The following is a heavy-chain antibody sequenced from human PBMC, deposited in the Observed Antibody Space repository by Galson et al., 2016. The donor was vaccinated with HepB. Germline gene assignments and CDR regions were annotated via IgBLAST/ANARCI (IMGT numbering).Heavy chain of an antibody. CDR1: GFTFSSYW. D-gene: IGHD5-12*01. CDR2: IKPDGSEK. Sequence: SLRLSCAASGFTFSSYWMTWVRQAPGKGLEWVANIKPDGSEKYSVDSVKGRFTISRDNAKNSLYLQMNSLRVEAKAVYYWGGGTTWLAGVWGHGTLVAVSS. V-gene: IGHV3-7*04. CDR3: GGGTTWLAGV. J-gene: IGHJ4*01.